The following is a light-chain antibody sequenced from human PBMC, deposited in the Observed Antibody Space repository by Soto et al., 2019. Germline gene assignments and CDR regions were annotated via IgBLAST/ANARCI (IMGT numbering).Light chain of an antibody. CDR2: GAS. CDR3: QHYTLYSAP. V-gene: IGKV1-5*01. J-gene: IGKJ5*01. Sequence: RLTQSPSSLSPSVGDTVTISCRPSQDISTYLAWYQQKPGKAPTLLIFGASSLHNGVPPRFAGSGSGSEFTLTINRLQPDDFATYFCQHYTLYSAPFGQGTRV. CDR1: QDISTY.